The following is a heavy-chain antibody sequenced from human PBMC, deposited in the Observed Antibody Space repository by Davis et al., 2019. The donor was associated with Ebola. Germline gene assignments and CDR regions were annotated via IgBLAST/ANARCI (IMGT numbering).Heavy chain of an antibody. CDR2: ISSSSNTI. Sequence: GGSLRLSCAASGFTFSSYTMNWVRQAPGKGLEWVSYISSSSNTIYYADSVKGRFTISRDNSKNTLYLQMNSLRADDTAVYYCAKEGRADSGYDFDYWGQGTLVTVSS. D-gene: IGHD5-12*01. J-gene: IGHJ4*02. CDR1: GFTFSSYT. V-gene: IGHV3-48*01. CDR3: AKEGRADSGYDFDY.